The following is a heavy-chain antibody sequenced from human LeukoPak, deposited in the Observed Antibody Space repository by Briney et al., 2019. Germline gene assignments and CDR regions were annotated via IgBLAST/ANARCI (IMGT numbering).Heavy chain of an antibody. J-gene: IGHJ4*02. Sequence: GGSLRLSCAASGFTFNKYWMHWVRQAPGKGLVWVSRINSDGSSTSYADSVKGRFTISRDNAKNTLYLQMNSLRAEDTAVYYCAKDLDIVVVPAAMHGIDYWGQGTLVTVSS. CDR1: GFTFNKYW. CDR2: INSDGSST. CDR3: AKDLDIVVVPAAMHGIDY. V-gene: IGHV3-74*01. D-gene: IGHD2-2*01.